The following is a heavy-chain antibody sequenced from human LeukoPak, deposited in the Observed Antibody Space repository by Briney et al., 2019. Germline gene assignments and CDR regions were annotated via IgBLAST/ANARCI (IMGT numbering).Heavy chain of an antibody. CDR3: ARARWELRGGYFDY. CDR2: IIPIFGTV. Sequence: ASVKVSCKASGDIFSNYPITWVRQAPGQGLEWMGRIIPIFGTVNYAQKFQGRVTIIADKSTSTAYMELSSLRSEDTAVYYCARARWELRGGYFDYWGQGTLVTVSS. V-gene: IGHV1-69*06. J-gene: IGHJ4*02. CDR1: GDIFSNYP. D-gene: IGHD1-26*01.